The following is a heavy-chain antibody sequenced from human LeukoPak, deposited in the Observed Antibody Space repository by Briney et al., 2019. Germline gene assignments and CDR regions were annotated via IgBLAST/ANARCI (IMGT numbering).Heavy chain of an antibody. CDR3: ARTPKTVKNYYYMDV. CDR2: ISYSGST. J-gene: IGHJ6*03. V-gene: IGHV4-59*01. D-gene: IGHD4-17*01. Sequence: SETLSLTCTVSGASINNYYWTWIRQPPGKGLEWLGYISYSGSTSYIPSLKSRVTISVDTSKNRFSLKVSSVTAADTAVYYCARTPKTVKNYYYMDVWGKGTTVTISS. CDR1: GASINNYY.